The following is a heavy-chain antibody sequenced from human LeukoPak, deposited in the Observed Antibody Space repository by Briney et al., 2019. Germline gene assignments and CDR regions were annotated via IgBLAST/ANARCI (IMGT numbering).Heavy chain of an antibody. CDR1: GDTFTSYA. J-gene: IGHJ4*02. CDR2: INAGNGNT. CDR3: ARDRGAAGPRWYFDY. Sequence: GASVKVSCKASGDTFTSYAMHWVRQAPGQRLEWMGWINAGNGNTKYSQKFQGRVTITRDTSASTAYMELSSLRSEDTAVYYCARDRGAAGPRWYFDYWGQGTLVTVSS. D-gene: IGHD6-13*01. V-gene: IGHV1-3*01.